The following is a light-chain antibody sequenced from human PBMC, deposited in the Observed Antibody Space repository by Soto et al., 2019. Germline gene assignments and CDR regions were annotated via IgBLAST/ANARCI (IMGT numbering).Light chain of an antibody. CDR2: DAS. J-gene: IGKJ1*01. V-gene: IGKV1-5*01. Sequence: DIQMIQSPCTLSASIGEGVTITCRASQNINNWIAWYQQKPGKAPKFLIYDASTLESGVPSRFSGSGFGTEFSLTISSLQPDDFGSYYCQHMRTFGQGTKVDIK. CDR3: QHMRT. CDR1: QNINNW.